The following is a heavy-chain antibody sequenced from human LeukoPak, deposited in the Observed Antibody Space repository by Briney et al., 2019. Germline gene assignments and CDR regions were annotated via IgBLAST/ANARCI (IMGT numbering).Heavy chain of an antibody. CDR3: AKDSKAVTGTGNIDY. D-gene: IGHD6-19*01. Sequence: GGSLRLSCAASGFTFDDYAMHWVRQAPGKGLEWVSLISWDGGSSYYADSVKGRFTISRVNSKNSLYLQMNSLRAQDTALYYCAKDSKAVTGTGNIDYWGQGTLVTVSS. V-gene: IGHV3-43D*03. CDR1: GFTFDDYA. J-gene: IGHJ4*02. CDR2: ISWDGGSS.